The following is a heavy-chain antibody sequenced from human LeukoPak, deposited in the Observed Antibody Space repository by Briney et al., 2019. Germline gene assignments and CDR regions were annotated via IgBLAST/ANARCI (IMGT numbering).Heavy chain of an antibody. CDR1: GGSISSSSYY. CDR3: ARTSGSHDAFDI. D-gene: IGHD1-26*01. V-gene: IGHV4-39*07. CDR2: IYYSGST. J-gene: IGHJ3*02. Sequence: SETLSLTCTVSGGSISSSSYYWGWIRQPPGKGLEWIGSIYYSGSTYYNPSLKSRVTISVDTSKNQFSLKLSSVTAADTAVYYCARTSGSHDAFDIWGQGTMVTVSS.